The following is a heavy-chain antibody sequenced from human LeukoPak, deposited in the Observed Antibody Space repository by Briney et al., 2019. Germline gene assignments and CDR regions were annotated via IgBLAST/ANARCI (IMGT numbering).Heavy chain of an antibody. CDR3: ARVPIPPYSSSWYQPFDY. V-gene: IGHV1-18*01. Sequence: ASVKVSCNASGYTFTSYDISWVRQAPGQGLEWMGWISAYNGNTNYAQKLQGRVTMTTDTSTSTAYMELRSLRSDDSAVYFCARVPIPPYSSSWYQPFDYWGQGTLVTVSS. CDR1: GYTFTSYD. CDR2: ISAYNGNT. J-gene: IGHJ4*02. D-gene: IGHD6-13*01.